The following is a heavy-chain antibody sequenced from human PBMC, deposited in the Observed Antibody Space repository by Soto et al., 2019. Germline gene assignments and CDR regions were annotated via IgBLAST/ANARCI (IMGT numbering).Heavy chain of an antibody. V-gene: IGHV3-21*01. D-gene: IGHD6-13*01. J-gene: IGHJ6*02. CDR1: GFTFSSYS. CDR2: ISSSSSYI. Sequence: EVQLVESGGGLVKPGGSLRLSCAASGFTFSSYSMNWVRQAPGKGLEGVSSISSSSSYIYYADSVKGRFTISRDNAKNSLYLQMNSLRAEDTAVYYCARFTHSSSWDPSLGDYYGMDVWGQGTTVTVSS. CDR3: ARFTHSSSWDPSLGDYYGMDV.